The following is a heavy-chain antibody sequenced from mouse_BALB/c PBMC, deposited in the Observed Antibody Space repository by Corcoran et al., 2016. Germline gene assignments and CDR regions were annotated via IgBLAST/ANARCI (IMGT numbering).Heavy chain of an antibody. CDR2: INPYNDGT. CDR3: ANYYGNYGYFDV. CDR1: GYTFTSYV. V-gene: IGHV1S136*01. Sequence: EVQLQQSGPELVKPGASVKMSCKASGYTFTSYVMHWVKQKPGQGLEWIGYINPYNDGTKYNEKFKGKATLTSDKSSSTAYMELGSLTSEDSAVYYCANYYGNYGYFDVWGAGTTVTVSS. D-gene: IGHD2-1*01. J-gene: IGHJ1*01.